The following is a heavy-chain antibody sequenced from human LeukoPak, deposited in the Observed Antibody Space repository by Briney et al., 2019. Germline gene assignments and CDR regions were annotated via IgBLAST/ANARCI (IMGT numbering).Heavy chain of an antibody. CDR1: GGSFSGYY. Sequence: SETLFLSCAVYGGSFSGYYWSWIRQPPGKGLEWIGEINHSGSTNYNPSLKSRVTISVDTSKNQFSLKLSTVTAADTAVYYCARESGYYDSSGYSRYYYYMDVWGKATTVTVSS. CDR3: ARESGYYDSSGYSRYYYYMDV. D-gene: IGHD3-22*01. V-gene: IGHV4-34*01. CDR2: INHSGST. J-gene: IGHJ6*03.